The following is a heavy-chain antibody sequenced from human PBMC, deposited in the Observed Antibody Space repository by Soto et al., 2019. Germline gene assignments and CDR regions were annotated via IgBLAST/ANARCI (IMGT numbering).Heavy chain of an antibody. D-gene: IGHD3-9*01. J-gene: IGHJ4*02. CDR2: ISSSSTYI. Sequence: GGSLRLSCAAPWFTFRPYTMNLVRQAPGKGLEWVSSISSSSTYIYYADSVQGRFTISRDNAKNSLYLQMNSLRAEDTAVYYCARLHQPLRYFDWLFDYWGQGTLVTVSS. V-gene: IGHV3-21*01. CDR3: ARLHQPLRYFDWLFDY. CDR1: WFTFRPYT.